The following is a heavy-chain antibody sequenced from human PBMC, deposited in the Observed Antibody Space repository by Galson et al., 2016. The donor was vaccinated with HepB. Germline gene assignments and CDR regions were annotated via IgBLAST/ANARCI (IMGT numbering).Heavy chain of an antibody. V-gene: IGHV3-66*01. J-gene: IGHJ3*02. D-gene: IGHD6-13*01. CDR2: IYRDGTT. Sequence: SLRLSCAVSGFTVSGSYMSWVRQAPGKGLEWVSVIYRDGTTKYADSVKGRFIISRDHYKNTLYLQMNRRRAEDTAVYYCASCMGWYGMCAFEIWGQGTMVTVSS. CDR1: GFTVSGSY. CDR3: ASCMGWYGMCAFEI.